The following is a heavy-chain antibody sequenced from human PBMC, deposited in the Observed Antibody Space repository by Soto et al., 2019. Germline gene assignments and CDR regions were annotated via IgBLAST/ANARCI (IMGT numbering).Heavy chain of an antibody. CDR2: IFSNDEK. CDR3: ARCDYGDYGAFDI. J-gene: IGHJ3*02. Sequence: QVTLKESGPVLVKPTETLTLTCTVSGFSLSNARMGVSWIRQPPGEALEWLAHIFSNDEKSYSTSLKSRLTISKDTSKSQVVLTMTNMDPVDTATYYCARCDYGDYGAFDIWGQGTMVTVSS. V-gene: IGHV2-26*01. CDR1: GFSLSNARMG. D-gene: IGHD4-17*01.